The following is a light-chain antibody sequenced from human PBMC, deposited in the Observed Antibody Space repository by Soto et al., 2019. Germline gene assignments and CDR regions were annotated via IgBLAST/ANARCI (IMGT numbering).Light chain of an antibody. CDR3: LQDYNYPYT. V-gene: IGKV1-6*01. Sequence: AIQMTQSPSSLSASVGDRVTITCRASQGIRNDLGWYQQKPGKAPKLLIYAASSLQSGVPSRFSGSGSGTDFTLTSSSLQPEEFATYYCLQDYNYPYTFGQGTKLEIK. J-gene: IGKJ2*01. CDR2: AAS. CDR1: QGIRND.